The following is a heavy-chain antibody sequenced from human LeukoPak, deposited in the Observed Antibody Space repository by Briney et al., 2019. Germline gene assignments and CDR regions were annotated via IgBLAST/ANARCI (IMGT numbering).Heavy chain of an antibody. Sequence: PGGSLRLFCAASGFIFSTHWMNWYRQARGKGGEGVGNTNQDASEINYVDSVRGRFTISRDNAKNSLHLQMNSLRAEDTAVYYCATDRDNSDWQKRFDSWGQGTLVTVSS. V-gene: IGHV3-7*01. CDR1: GFIFSTHW. CDR2: TNQDASEI. D-gene: IGHD2-21*02. CDR3: ATDRDNSDWQKRFDS. J-gene: IGHJ4*02.